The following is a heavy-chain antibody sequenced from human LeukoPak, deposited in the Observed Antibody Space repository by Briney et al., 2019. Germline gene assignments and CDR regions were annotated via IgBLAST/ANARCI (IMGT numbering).Heavy chain of an antibody. CDR3: AKHFMLGYCSGGSCYPV. D-gene: IGHD2-15*01. J-gene: IGHJ4*02. CDR2: ISGSGGST. Sequence: SGGFLRLSCAASGFTFSSYAMSWVRQAPGKGLEWVSAISGSGGSTYYADSVKGRFTISRDNSKNTLYLQMNSLRAQDTAVYYCAKHFMLGYCSGGSCYPVWGQGTLVTVSS. V-gene: IGHV3-23*01. CDR1: GFTFSSYA.